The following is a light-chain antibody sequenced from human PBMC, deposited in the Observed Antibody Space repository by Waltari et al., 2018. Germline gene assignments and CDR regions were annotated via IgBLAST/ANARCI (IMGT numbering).Light chain of an antibody. V-gene: IGLV3-19*01. CDR3: NSRDSSGNHLV. Sequence: SSELTQDPAVSVALGQKVRITCQGDSLRSYYASWYQQKPGPAPPLVIYGKDNRPSGIPDRFSGSSSGNTASLTITGAQAEDEADYYCNSRDSSGNHLVFGGGTKLTVL. CDR2: GKD. J-gene: IGLJ2*01. CDR1: SLRSYY.